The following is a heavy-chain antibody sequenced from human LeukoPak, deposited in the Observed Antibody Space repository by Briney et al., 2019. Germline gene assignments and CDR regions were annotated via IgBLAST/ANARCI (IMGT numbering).Heavy chain of an antibody. CDR3: ARLTRLSSSPDRYYLDY. CDR2: IYTSGGT. Sequence: SETLSLTCTVSGDSISSYYWSWIRQPPGKGLEWIGYIYTSGGTNYIPSLKARVTISIDTSKNQCSLKLSSVTAADSAVYYCARLTRLSSSPDRYYLDYWGQGTLVTVSS. CDR1: GDSISSYY. D-gene: IGHD6-6*01. V-gene: IGHV4-4*09. J-gene: IGHJ4*02.